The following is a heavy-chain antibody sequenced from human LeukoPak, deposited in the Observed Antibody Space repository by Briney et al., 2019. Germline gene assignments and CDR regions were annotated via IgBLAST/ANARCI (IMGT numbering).Heavy chain of an antibody. D-gene: IGHD3-22*01. CDR3: ARQSISGSSLSYFDY. CDR1: GGSISSYY. J-gene: IGHJ4*02. V-gene: IGHV4-59*01. Sequence: SEALSLTCTVSGGSISSYYWSWIRQPPGKGLEWIGNIYDSGSTNYNPSLKSRLTISVDTSKNQCSLKLSSVTAADTAVYYCARQSISGSSLSYFDYWGQGTVVNVSS. CDR2: IYDSGST.